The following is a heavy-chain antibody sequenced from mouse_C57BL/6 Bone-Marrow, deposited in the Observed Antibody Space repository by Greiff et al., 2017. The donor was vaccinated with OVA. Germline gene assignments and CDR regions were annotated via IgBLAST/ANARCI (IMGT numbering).Heavy chain of an antibody. D-gene: IGHD2-3*01. V-gene: IGHV1-7*01. CDR1: GYTFTSYW. Sequence: QVQLKQSGAELAQPGASVKLSCTASGYTFTSYWMHWVQQRPGQGLEWIGYINPSSGDTKSNQKFKDKATLTADRSASTAYMQLSSLTYEDSAVYYCARVRWSGAMDYGGQGTSVTVSS. J-gene: IGHJ4*01. CDR2: INPSSGDT. CDR3: ARVRWSGAMDY.